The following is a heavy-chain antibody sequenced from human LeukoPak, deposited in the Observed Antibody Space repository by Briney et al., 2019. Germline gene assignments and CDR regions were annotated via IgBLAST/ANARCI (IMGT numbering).Heavy chain of an antibody. V-gene: IGHV4-30-2*01. J-gene: IGHJ5*02. Sequence: SETLSLTCVVSGDSISSGAYSWSWIRRPLGKGLEWIGYIFHTGSTFYNPSLKSRVTISVDNSKNQFSLRLTSVTAADTAVYYCAREFWFANAPGSWLDPWGQGTLVTVSS. CDR1: GDSISSGAYS. CDR3: AREFWFANAPGSWLDP. D-gene: IGHD3-10*01. CDR2: IFHTGST.